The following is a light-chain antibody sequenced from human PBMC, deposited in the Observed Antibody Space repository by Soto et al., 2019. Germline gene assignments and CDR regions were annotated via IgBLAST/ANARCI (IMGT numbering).Light chain of an antibody. V-gene: IGLV4-69*01. CDR2: LNSDGSH. J-gene: IGLJ3*02. Sequence: QLVLTQSPSASASLGASVKLTCTLSSGHINYAIAWHQQQPEKGPRYLMNLNSDGSHTKGDGIPDRFSGSSSGAERYLTISSLQSEDEADYYCQTWDTGIRVFGGGTKVTVL. CDR3: QTWDTGIRV. CDR1: SGHINYA.